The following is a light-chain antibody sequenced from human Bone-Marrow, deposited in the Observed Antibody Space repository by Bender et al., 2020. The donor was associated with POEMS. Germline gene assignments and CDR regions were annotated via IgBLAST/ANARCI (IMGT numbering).Light chain of an antibody. Sequence: QSVLTQPPSVSGAPGQRVTISCTGTTSNIGGDSDVHWYQQLPGAAPKLVIFATSNRPSGVPDRFSGSKSGTSASLAITGLQGEDEADYYCQSYDTMLGGSVVFGGGTKLTVL. V-gene: IGLV1-40*01. CDR3: QSYDTMLGGSVV. J-gene: IGLJ2*01. CDR1: TSNIGGDSD. CDR2: ATS.